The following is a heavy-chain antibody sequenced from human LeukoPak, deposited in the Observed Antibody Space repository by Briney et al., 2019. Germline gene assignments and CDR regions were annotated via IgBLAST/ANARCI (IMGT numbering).Heavy chain of an antibody. CDR1: GGSISSYY. CDR3: ARTYSSSWYVYYYYYMDV. J-gene: IGHJ6*03. CDR2: IYYSGST. Sequence: SETLSLTCTVSGGSISSYYWSWIRQPPGKGLEWIGYIYYSGSTNYNPSLKSRVTISVDTSKNQFSLKLSSVTAADTAVYYCARTYSSSWYVYYYYYMDVWGKGTTVTVSS. V-gene: IGHV4-59*12. D-gene: IGHD6-13*01.